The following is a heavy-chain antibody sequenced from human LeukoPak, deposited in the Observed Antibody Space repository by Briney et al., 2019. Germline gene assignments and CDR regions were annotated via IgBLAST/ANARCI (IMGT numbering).Heavy chain of an antibody. J-gene: IGHJ2*01. V-gene: IGHV4-4*02. D-gene: IGHD2-15*01. CDR2: ISHSGST. CDR3: ARDSPAYCSGGNCYNWYFDL. CDR1: GDSITNRNW. Sequence: SGTLSLTCAVSGDSITNRNWWNWVCQPPGKGLEWIGEISHSGSTNYNPSLKSRVTISVDKSKNEFSLNLSSVTAADTAVYYCARDSPAYCSGGNCYNWYFDLWGRGTLVSVSS.